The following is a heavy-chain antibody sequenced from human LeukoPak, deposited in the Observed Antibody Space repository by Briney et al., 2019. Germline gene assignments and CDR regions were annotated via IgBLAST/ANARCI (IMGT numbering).Heavy chain of an antibody. CDR2: ISYDGSNK. D-gene: IGHD3-16*01. V-gene: IGHV3-30*04. Sequence: GGSLRLSCAASGFTFSTYAMHWVRQAPGKGLEWVAVISYDGSNKYYAHSVKGRCTISRDNSKNTLYLKMNSLRVEDTALYYCARVDYVLSYAFDIWGQGTMVTVSS. J-gene: IGHJ3*02. CDR3: ARVDYVLSYAFDI. CDR1: GFTFSTYA.